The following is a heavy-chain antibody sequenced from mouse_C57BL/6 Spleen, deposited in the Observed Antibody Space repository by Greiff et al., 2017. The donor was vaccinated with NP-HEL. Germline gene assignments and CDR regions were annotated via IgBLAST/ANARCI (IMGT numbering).Heavy chain of an antibody. Sequence: QVQLKQSGAELVRPGASVTLSCKASGYTFTDYEMHWVKQTPVHGLEWIGAIDPETGGTAYNQKFKGKAILTADKSSSTAYMELRSLTSEDSAVYYCTRQYYSTFAYWGQGTLVTVSA. V-gene: IGHV1-15*01. D-gene: IGHD2-5*01. CDR3: TRQYYSTFAY. CDR1: GYTFTDYE. CDR2: IDPETGGT. J-gene: IGHJ3*01.